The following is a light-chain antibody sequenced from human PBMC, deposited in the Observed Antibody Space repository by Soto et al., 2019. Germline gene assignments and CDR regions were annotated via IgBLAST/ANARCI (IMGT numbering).Light chain of an antibody. Sequence: IQLTQSPSSLSASVGDRVTITCRASQGISSYLAWYQQKPGEAPKLLIYAASTLQSGVPSRFSGSGSGTDFTLTISSLQPEDFATYYCQQLHSYPLTFGPGTKVDIK. CDR1: QGISSY. CDR3: QQLHSYPLT. CDR2: AAS. J-gene: IGKJ3*01. V-gene: IGKV1-9*01.